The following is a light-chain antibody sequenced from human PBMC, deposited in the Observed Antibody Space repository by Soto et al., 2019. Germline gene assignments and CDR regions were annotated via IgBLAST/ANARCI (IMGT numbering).Light chain of an antibody. CDR3: CSYVGATTYV. CDR2: EGI. Sequence: QSALTQPRSVYGSPGQAITISCTGSSNTIGGYNVVSWYQQHPGKAPKVIIYEGIKRPSGVSNRFSGAISGSTASLTISGLQAEDEADYYCCSYVGATTYVFGSGTKVTVL. J-gene: IGLJ1*01. CDR1: SNTIGGYNV. V-gene: IGLV2-23*01.